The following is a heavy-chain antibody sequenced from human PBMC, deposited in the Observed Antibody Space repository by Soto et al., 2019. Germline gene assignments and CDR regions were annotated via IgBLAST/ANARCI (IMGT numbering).Heavy chain of an antibody. CDR2: IIPVSGAA. V-gene: IGHV1-69*01. D-gene: IGHD2-2*01. CDR3: ATALGCRSTSCTLDY. CDR1: GGTFGSYA. J-gene: IGHJ4*02. Sequence: QVQLVQSGAEVKKPGSSVKVSCKASGGTFGSYAFSWVRQAPGQGLEWMGGIIPVSGAAHYAQKFQGRVKITADESTSTAYMELSSLSSQDTAGYYCATALGCRSTSCTLDYWGQGTRVIVSS.